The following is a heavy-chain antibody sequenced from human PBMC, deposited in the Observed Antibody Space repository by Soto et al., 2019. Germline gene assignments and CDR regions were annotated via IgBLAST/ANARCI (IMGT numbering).Heavy chain of an antibody. CDR2: LSYTGST. CDR1: GGPVRDAFSY. Sequence: VHLQESGPQLVKPSQPLSLTCTVSGGPVRDAFSYWTWIRQPPGKGPEWMGYLSYTGSTYYNPSRRHRATIAVDEASILLSLRLSSVTAADTAVYYCARELEGGVFDSWGRGTLVTVSS. CDR3: ARELEGGVFDS. V-gene: IGHV4-30-4*01. J-gene: IGHJ3*02. D-gene: IGHD2-8*02.